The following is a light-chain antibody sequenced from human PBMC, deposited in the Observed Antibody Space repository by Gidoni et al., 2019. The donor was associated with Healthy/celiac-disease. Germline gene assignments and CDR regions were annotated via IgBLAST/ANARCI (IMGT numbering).Light chain of an antibody. CDR1: QDIGNY. CDR2: DVS. Sequence: DIQMTQSPSSLSASVGDRVTITCQASQDIGNYLNWYQQKPGKAPKLLIYDVSNMQPGVPSRFSGGGSGTDFTFTISSLQPEDIATYYCQQYDNLALTFGGGTKVEIK. J-gene: IGKJ4*01. V-gene: IGKV1-33*01. CDR3: QQYDNLALT.